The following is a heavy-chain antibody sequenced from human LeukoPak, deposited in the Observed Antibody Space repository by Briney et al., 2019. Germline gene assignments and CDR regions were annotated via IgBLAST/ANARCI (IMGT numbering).Heavy chain of an antibody. CDR1: GGTFSSYA. Sequence: SVKVSCKASGGTFSSYAISWVRQAPGQGLEWMGRIIPILGIANYAQKFQGRVTITADKSTSTAYMEPSSLRSEDTAVYYCARGATYYYDSSGYSIDYWGQGTLVTVSS. CDR3: ARGATYYYDSSGYSIDY. V-gene: IGHV1-69*04. D-gene: IGHD3-22*01. CDR2: IIPILGIA. J-gene: IGHJ4*02.